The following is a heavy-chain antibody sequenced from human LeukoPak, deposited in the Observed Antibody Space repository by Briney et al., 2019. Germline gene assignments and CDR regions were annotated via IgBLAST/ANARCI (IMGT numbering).Heavy chain of an antibody. J-gene: IGHJ4*02. CDR1: GGTFSSYA. CDR3: ARVPAREIIGGDDSSNRDFDY. Sequence: GASVKVSCKASGGTFSSYAISWVRQAPGQGLEWMGRIIPILGIANYAQKFQGRVTITADKSTSTAYMELSSLRSEDTAVYYCARVPAREIIGGDDSSNRDFDYWGQGTLVTVSS. D-gene: IGHD3-22*01. V-gene: IGHV1-69*04. CDR2: IIPILGIA.